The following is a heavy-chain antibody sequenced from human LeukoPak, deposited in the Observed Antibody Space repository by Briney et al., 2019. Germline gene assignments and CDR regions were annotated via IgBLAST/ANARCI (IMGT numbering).Heavy chain of an antibody. Sequence: SETLSLTXAVYGGSFRGYYWSWIRDPPGKGLGWIGEINLSGSTNYNPSLQSRVTISVDPSKNQVSLKLSSVAAADTAVYYCARGNYYDSATHYFDYWGQGTLVTVSS. V-gene: IGHV4-34*01. CDR2: INLSGST. D-gene: IGHD3-10*01. CDR3: ARGNYYDSATHYFDY. J-gene: IGHJ4*02. CDR1: GGSFRGYY.